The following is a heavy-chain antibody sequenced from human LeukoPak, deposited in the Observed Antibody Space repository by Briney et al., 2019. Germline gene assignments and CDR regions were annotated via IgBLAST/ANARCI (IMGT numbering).Heavy chain of an antibody. CDR3: ATPWELLGNDAFDI. V-gene: IGHV1-2*02. CDR1: GYTFTGYY. CDR2: INPNTGGT. J-gene: IGHJ3*02. Sequence: ASVKVSCKASGYTFTGYYMYWVRQAPGQGLEWMGWINPNTGGTNYAQKFQGRVTMTRDTSISTAYMEMSRLRSDDTAVYYCATPWELLGNDAFDIWGQGTMVTVSS. D-gene: IGHD1-26*01.